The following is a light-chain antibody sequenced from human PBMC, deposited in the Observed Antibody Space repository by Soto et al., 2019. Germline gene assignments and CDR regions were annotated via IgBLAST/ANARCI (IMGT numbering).Light chain of an antibody. CDR3: QKRSNWGGFS. J-gene: IGKJ3*01. CDR1: QSVSSY. V-gene: IGKV3-11*01. CDR2: DAS. Sequence: EIVLTQSPATLSLSPGERATLSCRASQSVSSYLAWYQQKPGQAPRLLIYDASNRATGIPARFSGSGSGTAFTLTISGLELDDFEFYYCQKRSNWGGFSFAPGPKVDIK.